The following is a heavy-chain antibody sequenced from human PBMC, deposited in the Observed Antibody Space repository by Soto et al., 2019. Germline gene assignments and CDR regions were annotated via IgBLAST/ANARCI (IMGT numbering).Heavy chain of an antibody. V-gene: IGHV3-30*18. Sequence: PGGSLRLSCAASGFTFSSYGMHWVRQAPGKGLEWVAVISYDGSNKYYADSVKGRFTISRDNSKNTLYLQMNSLRAEDTAVYYCAKDGGYSGYDPGYWGQGTLVTVSS. D-gene: IGHD5-12*01. J-gene: IGHJ4*02. CDR2: ISYDGSNK. CDR1: GFTFSSYG. CDR3: AKDGGYSGYDPGY.